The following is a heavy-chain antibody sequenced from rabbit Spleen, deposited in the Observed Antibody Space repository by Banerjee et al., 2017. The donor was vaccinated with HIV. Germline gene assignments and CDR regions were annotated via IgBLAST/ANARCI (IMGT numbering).Heavy chain of an antibody. CDR3: ARDGAGGSYFAL. D-gene: IGHD8-1*01. CDR1: GFTLSSYY. V-gene: IGHV1S7*01. CDR2: IDPVFGIT. Sequence: HLKESGGGLVQPGGSLKLSCKASGFTLSSYYMNWVRQAPGKGLEWIGYIDPVFGITYYANWVNGRFSISRENAQNTVDLKMNSLTAADTATYFCARDGAGGSYFALLGQGTLVTVS. J-gene: IGHJ4*01.